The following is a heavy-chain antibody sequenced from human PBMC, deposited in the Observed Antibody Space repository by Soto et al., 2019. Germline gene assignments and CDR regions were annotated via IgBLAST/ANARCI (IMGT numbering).Heavy chain of an antibody. D-gene: IGHD1-26*01. V-gene: IGHV4-34*01. CDR1: GGSFSGYL. J-gene: IGHJ4*02. CDR2: ISHSGST. CDR3: GRLGATETTWGTDS. Sequence: GPGPRPPSETLSLTCAVYGGSFSGYLWSWIRQTPGKGLEWIGEISHSGSTDYNPSLKSRVTISEDTSKNQVSLKVSSVTAADTAVYYCGRLGATETTWGTDSWGQGSLVTVPQ.